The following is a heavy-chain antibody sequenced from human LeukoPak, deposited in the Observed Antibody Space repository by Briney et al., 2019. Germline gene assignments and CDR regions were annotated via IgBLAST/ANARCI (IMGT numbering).Heavy chain of an antibody. D-gene: IGHD3-10*01. V-gene: IGHV3-23*01. Sequence: GGSLRLSCAASGFTFSSYAMSWVRQAPGKGLEWVSAISGSGDSTYYADSVKGRFTISRDNAKNSLYLQMNSLRAEDTAVYYCARVGGRYYGSGSSFDYWGQGTLVTVSS. J-gene: IGHJ4*02. CDR3: ARVGGRYYGSGSSFDY. CDR1: GFTFSSYA. CDR2: ISGSGDST.